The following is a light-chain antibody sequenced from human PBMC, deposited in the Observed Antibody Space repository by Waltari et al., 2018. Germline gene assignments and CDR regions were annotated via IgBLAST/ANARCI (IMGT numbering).Light chain of an antibody. CDR3: QTGGHGTWV. J-gene: IGLJ3*02. V-gene: IGLV4-69*01. Sequence: QLVLTQSPSASASLGASVKLTCPLSSGHSTNVIAWLQQQPEKGPRYLMKVNSDGSHSKGDEFPDRFSGSSSGAERYLTISSVQPEDEADYYCQTGGHGTWVFGGGTKLTVL. CDR1: SGHSTNV. CDR2: VNSDGSH.